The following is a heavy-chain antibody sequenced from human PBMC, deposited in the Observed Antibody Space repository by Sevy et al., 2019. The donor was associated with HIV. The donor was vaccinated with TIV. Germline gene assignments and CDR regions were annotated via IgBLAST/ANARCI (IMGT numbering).Heavy chain of an antibody. V-gene: IGHV3-21*01. D-gene: IGHD3-3*01. Sequence: GGSLRLSCAASGFTFCSYNMNWVRQTPGKGLEWVSFISSGSGYIYYADSVKGRFTISRDNAKNSLYLQMNSLRAEDTALYYCTRDKTILEGRYGMDVWGQGTTVTVSS. CDR3: TRDKTILEGRYGMDV. J-gene: IGHJ6*02. CDR2: ISSGSGYI. CDR1: GFTFCSYN.